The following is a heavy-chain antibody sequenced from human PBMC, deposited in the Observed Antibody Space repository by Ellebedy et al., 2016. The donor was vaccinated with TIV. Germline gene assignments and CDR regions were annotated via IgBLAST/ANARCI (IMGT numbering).Heavy chain of an antibody. CDR2: ISSSGNTI. CDR3: ARDQYSDYSFYLDS. Sequence: GESLKISCAASGFTFSIYNMHWVRQAPGRGLERVSYISSSGNTIYYADSVKGRFSISRDNAKNSLYLQMISLRAEDTAVYFCARDQYSDYSFYLDSWGQGTLVTVSS. J-gene: IGHJ4*02. V-gene: IGHV3-48*04. D-gene: IGHD4-11*01. CDR1: GFTFSIYN.